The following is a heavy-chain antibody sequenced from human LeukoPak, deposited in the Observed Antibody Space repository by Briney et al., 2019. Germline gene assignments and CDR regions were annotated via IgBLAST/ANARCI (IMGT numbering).Heavy chain of an antibody. CDR3: ARDHSSGWYRGAFDI. CDR2: IYYSGST. Sequence: KPSETPSLTCTVSGGSISSYYWSWIRQPPGKGLEWIGYIYYSGSTNYNPSLKSRVTISVDTSKNQFSLKLSSVTAADTAMYYCARDHSSGWYRGAFDIWGQGTRLTVSS. J-gene: IGHJ3*02. D-gene: IGHD6-19*01. CDR1: GGSISSYY. V-gene: IGHV4-59*01.